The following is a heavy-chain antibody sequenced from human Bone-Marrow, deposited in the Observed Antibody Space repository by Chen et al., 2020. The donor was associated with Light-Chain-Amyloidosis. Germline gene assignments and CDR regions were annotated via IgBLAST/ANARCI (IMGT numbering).Heavy chain of an antibody. D-gene: IGHD3-9*01. V-gene: IGHV3-23*04. Sequence: EVQLVESVGGLLQRGGSLRLSCAASGFAFSSYAMCWVRQAPGKGLEWVSTISGSGGNRYYGDSVKDRLTISRDNAKNALFLQMNSLRAEDTAVYYCAKDRSYDDILPGYPADAFDIWGQGTMVTVSS. CDR3: AKDRSYDDILPGYPADAFDI. J-gene: IGHJ3*02. CDR2: ISGSGGNR. CDR1: GFAFSSYA.